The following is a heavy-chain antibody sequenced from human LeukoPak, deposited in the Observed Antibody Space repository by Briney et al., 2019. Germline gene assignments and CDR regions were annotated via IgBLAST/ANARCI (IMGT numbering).Heavy chain of an antibody. CDR2: ISTGSNTM. CDR3: ARGSGSSDY. CDR1: GFTFRSYS. D-gene: IGHD3-10*01. Sequence: GGSLRLSCAVSGFTFRSYSMNWVRQAPGKGLEWVSYISTGSNTMHYADSVKGRFTISRDDAKNSLYLQMSSLRGEDTAVYYCARGSGSSDYWGQGTLVTVSS. J-gene: IGHJ4*02. V-gene: IGHV3-48*01.